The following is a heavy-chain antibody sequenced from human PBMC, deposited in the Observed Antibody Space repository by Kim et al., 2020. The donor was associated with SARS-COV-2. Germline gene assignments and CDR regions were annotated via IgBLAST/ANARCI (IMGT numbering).Heavy chain of an antibody. Sequence: GESLKISCKGSGYSFTSYWIGWVRQMPGKGLEWMGIIYPGDSDTRYSPSFQGQVTISADKSITTATFRGGTLKASDTPIFNCPKGKRQMATMADNFTTWG. CDR1: GYSFTSYW. J-gene: IGHJ5*01. CDR3: PKGKRQMATMADNFTT. D-gene: IGHD5-12*01. CDR2: IYPGDSDT. V-gene: IGHV5-51*01.